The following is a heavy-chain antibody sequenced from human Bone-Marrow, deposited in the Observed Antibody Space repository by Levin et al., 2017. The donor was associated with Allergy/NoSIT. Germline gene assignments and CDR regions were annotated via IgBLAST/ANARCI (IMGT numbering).Heavy chain of an antibody. CDR1: GFTFSSYA. V-gene: IGHV3-23*01. CDR2: ISGSGGST. CDR3: AKGVPNRQWLVRVGGNYFDY. J-gene: IGHJ4*02. D-gene: IGHD6-19*01. Sequence: ETLSLTCAASGFTFSSYAMSWVRQAPGKGLEWVSAISGSGGSTYYADSVKGRFTISRDNSKNTLYLQMNSLRAEDTAVYYCAKGVPNRQWLVRVGGNYFDYWGQGTLVTVSS.